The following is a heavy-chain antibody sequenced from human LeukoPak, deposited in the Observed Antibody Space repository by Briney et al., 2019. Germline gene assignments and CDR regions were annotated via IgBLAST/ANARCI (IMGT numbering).Heavy chain of an antibody. CDR2: ISWNSGSI. V-gene: IGHV3-9*03. D-gene: IGHD4-17*01. CDR1: GFTFDDYA. CDR3: AKGNGQDYDDSYYFDY. J-gene: IGHJ4*02. Sequence: GGSLRLSCAASGFTFDDYAMHWVRQAPGKGLEWVSVISWNSGSIDYADSVKGRFTISRDNAKHSLFLQMNSLRAEDMALYYCAKGNGQDYDDSYYFDYWGQGTLVTVSS.